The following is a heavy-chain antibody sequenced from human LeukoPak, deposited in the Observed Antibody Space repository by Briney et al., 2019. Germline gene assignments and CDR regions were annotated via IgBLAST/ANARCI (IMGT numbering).Heavy chain of an antibody. D-gene: IGHD2-21*02. CDR3: ARDRHIVVVTFAFDY. CDR1: GGSFSGYY. J-gene: IGHJ4*02. Sequence: PSETLSLTCAVYGGSFSGYYWSWIRQPPGKGLEWIGEINHSGSTNYNPSLKSRVTISVDTSKNQFSLKLSSVTAADTAVYYCARDRHIVVVTFAFDYWGQGTLVTVSS. CDR2: INHSGST. V-gene: IGHV4-34*01.